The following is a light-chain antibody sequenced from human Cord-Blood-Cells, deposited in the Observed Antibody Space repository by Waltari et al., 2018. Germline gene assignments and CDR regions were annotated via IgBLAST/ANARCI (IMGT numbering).Light chain of an antibody. CDR3: SSYTSSSTRV. CDR1: SSAVVGYKY. V-gene: IGLV2-14*01. CDR2: DVS. J-gene: IGLJ3*02. Sequence: QSALTQPASVSGSPGQSLTISCTGTSSAVVGYKYAPWDQQHPGKAPKLMINDVSKPPSGVSNRFSGSKSGNTASLTISGLQAEDEADYYCSSYTSSSTRVFGGGTKLTVL.